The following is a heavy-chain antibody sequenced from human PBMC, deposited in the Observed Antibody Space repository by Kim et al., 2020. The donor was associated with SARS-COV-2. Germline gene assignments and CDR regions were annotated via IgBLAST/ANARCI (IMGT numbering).Heavy chain of an antibody. J-gene: IGHJ4*02. Sequence: ASVKVSCKASGYTFTTYPMHWVRQATGQRLEWMGWINGGNGYTKYSQKFQGRVTITRDTSANTAYMELSSLRSEDTAIYYCARSPAISAFNDYWGQGTLVTVSS. V-gene: IGHV1-3*01. CDR3: ARSPAISAFNDY. CDR2: INGGNGYT. D-gene: IGHD3-3*02. CDR1: GYTFTTYP.